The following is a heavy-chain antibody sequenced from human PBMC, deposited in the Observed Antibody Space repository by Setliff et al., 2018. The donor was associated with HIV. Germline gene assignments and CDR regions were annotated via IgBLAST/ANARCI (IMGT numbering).Heavy chain of an antibody. V-gene: IGHV1-69*10. Sequence: GASVKVSCKASGGTFSSYVISWVRQAPGQGPEWMGGIIPMYGVTNYAQKFQGRVVITADKSTGTAYMQLSSLKFEDTAVYYCATRPPGVHGFSIWGQGTMVTVSS. J-gene: IGHJ3*02. CDR2: IIPMYGVT. D-gene: IGHD3-10*01. CDR1: GGTFSSYV. CDR3: ATRPPGVHGFSI.